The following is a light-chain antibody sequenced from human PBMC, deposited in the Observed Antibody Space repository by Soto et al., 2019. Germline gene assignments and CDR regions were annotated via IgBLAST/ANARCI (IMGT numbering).Light chain of an antibody. CDR3: QKYNSAPRT. CDR1: QGISNY. Sequence: DVQMTQAPSSLSASVGDRVTITCRASQGISNYFAWYQQKPGKVPKLLIYAASILQSGVPSRFSGSGSGTDFTITISSLQPEDVATYYCQKYNSAPRTFGGGTKVEIK. V-gene: IGKV1-27*01. J-gene: IGKJ4*01. CDR2: AAS.